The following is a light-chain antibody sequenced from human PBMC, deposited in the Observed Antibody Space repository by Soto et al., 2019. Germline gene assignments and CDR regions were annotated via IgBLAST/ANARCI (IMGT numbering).Light chain of an antibody. V-gene: IGKV4-1*01. J-gene: IGKJ2*01. Sequence: DIVMTQSPDSLAVSLGERATINCKSSQSVLHISKNKNYLAWYQQKPGQPPKLLIYWASTRDSGVPDRFSGSGSGTDFTLTISSLQAADLALYYCQQSYTTPYTFGQGTKLEIE. CDR1: QSVLHISKNKNY. CDR2: WAS. CDR3: QQSYTTPYT.